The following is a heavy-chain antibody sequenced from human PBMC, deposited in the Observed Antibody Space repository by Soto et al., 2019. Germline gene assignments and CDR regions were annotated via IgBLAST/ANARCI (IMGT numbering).Heavy chain of an antibody. CDR1: GGTFSSYA. CDR2: IIPIFGTA. J-gene: IGHJ6*02. D-gene: IGHD5-18*01. CDR3: ARGVAYCYGPGCYYYYGMDL. Sequence: QVQLVQSGAEVKKPGSSVKVSCKASGGTFSSYAISWVRQAPGQGLEWMGGIIPIFGTANYAQKFQGRVTITADESTSTAYMELSSLRSEDMAVYYCARGVAYCYGPGCYYYYGMDLWGHGTTVTVSS. V-gene: IGHV1-69*01.